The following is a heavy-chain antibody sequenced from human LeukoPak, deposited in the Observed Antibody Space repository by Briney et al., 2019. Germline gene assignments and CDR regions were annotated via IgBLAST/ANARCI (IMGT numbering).Heavy chain of an antibody. Sequence: ASVRLSCTASGYTFTSYGISWVRHAPGQGLEWMGWISAYNGDTNYAQKLQGRVTMTRDTSTSTSYIGMSLLTPDATVLYYCARAFGELSSPDYWGQGTLVTVSS. D-gene: IGHD3-10*01. CDR2: ISAYNGDT. CDR3: ARAFGELSSPDY. CDR1: GYTFTSYG. J-gene: IGHJ4*01. V-gene: IGHV1-18*01.